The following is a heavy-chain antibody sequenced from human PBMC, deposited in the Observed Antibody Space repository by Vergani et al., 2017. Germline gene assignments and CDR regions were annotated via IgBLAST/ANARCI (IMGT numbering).Heavy chain of an antibody. J-gene: IGHJ4*02. CDR1: GFTFSSYA. V-gene: IGHV3-23*01. D-gene: IGHD5-12*01. CDR2: ISGSGGST. Sequence: EVQLLESGGGLVQPGGSLRLSCAASGFTFSSYAMSWVRQAPGKGLEWVSAISGSGGSTYYADSVKGRFTISRDNSKNTLYLQMNSLRAEDTAVYYCARAIGEREEWLRPFDYWGQGTLVTVSS. CDR3: ARAIGEREEWLRPFDY.